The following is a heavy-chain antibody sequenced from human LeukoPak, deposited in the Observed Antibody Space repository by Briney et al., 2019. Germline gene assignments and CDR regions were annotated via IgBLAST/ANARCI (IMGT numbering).Heavy chain of an antibody. Sequence: SETLSLTCTVSGDSISSSSYYWGWIRQSPGKGLEWIGSVYHSGSTNYNPSFRSRVTISVDTSKNQFSLKLSSVTAADTAVYYCAREGSSGIDPKDAFDIWGQGTMVTVSS. CDR2: VYHSGST. CDR3: AREGSSGIDPKDAFDI. J-gene: IGHJ3*02. V-gene: IGHV4-39*07. D-gene: IGHD3-10*01. CDR1: GDSISSSSYY.